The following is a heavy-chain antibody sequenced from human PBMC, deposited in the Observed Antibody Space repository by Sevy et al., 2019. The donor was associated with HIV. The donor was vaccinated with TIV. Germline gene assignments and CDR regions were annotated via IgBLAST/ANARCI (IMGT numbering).Heavy chain of an antibody. CDR2: ISSSGSTI. J-gene: IGHJ4*02. D-gene: IGHD4-17*01. CDR1: GFTFSSYE. V-gene: IGHV3-48*03. CDR3: ARAPTTVTTGDY. Sequence: GGSLRLSCAASGFTFSSYEMNWVRQAPGKGLEWVSYISSSGSTIYYADSVKGRFTISRDNAKNSLYLQMNSLRAEDTAVYYCARAPTTVTTGDYWAQGTLVTVSS.